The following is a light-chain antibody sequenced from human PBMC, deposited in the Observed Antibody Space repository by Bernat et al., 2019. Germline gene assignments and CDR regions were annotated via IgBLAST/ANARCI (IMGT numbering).Light chain of an antibody. CDR2: ENN. Sequence: QSVLTQPPSVSAAPGQKVTIPCSGGSSNIGNHYVYWYQQLPGTAPKLLIYENNKRPSGIPDRFSGSKSGTSATLGITGLQTGDEADFYCGTWDSSRSAVVFGGGTKLTVL. CDR1: SSNIGNHY. CDR3: GTWDSSRSAVV. J-gene: IGLJ2*01. V-gene: IGLV1-51*02.